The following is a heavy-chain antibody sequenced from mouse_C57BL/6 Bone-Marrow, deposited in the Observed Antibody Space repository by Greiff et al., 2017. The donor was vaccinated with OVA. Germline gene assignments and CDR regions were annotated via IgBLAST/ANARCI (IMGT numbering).Heavy chain of an antibody. V-gene: IGHV2-3*01. CDR2: IWGDGSA. CDR3: ADYSNYGWFAY. D-gene: IGHD2-5*01. Sequence: VQLQESGPGLVAPSPSLSITCTVSGFSLTSYGVRWVRQPPGQGLEWLGVIWGDGSATHHSALISRQGISKDNSKSQVFLKLNSLQTDDTATYYCADYSNYGWFAYWGQGTLVTVSA. J-gene: IGHJ3*01. CDR1: GFSLTSYG.